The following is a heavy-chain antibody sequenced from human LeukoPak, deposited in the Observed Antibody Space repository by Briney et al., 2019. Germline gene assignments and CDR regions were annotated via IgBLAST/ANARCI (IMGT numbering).Heavy chain of an antibody. CDR2: ISPTGDST. J-gene: IGHJ6*03. Sequence: GGSLRLSCGASGLTLSRYAVNWVRQAPGRGLEWVSYISPTGDSTLNAEPVKGRFSASRDNSKNMVYLQMDGLRAEDTATYFCVRKFYFYMDVWGKGTTVTVSS. CDR3: VRKFYFYMDV. V-gene: IGHV3-23*01. CDR1: GLTLSRYA.